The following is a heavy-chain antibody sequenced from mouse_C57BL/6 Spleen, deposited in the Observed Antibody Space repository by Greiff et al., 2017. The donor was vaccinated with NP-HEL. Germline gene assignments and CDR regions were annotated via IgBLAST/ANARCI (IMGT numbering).Heavy chain of an antibody. CDR2: IDPNSGGT. CDR3: ARSITTVVAPSWYFDV. V-gene: IGHV1-72*01. CDR1: GYTFTSYW. Sequence: VQLQQPGAELVKPGASVKLSCKASGYTFTSYWMHWVKQRPGRGLEWIGRIDPNSGGTKYNEKFKCKATLTVDKPSSTAYMQLSSLTSEDSAVYYGARSITTVVAPSWYFDVWGTGTTVTVSS. D-gene: IGHD1-1*01. J-gene: IGHJ1*03.